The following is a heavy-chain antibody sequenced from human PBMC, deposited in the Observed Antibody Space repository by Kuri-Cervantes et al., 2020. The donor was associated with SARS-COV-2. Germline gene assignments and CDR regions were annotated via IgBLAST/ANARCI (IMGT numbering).Heavy chain of an antibody. CDR2: INHSGST. D-gene: IGHD1-7*01. CDR3: ARGSMYNWNYRRANYYYGMDV. V-gene: IGHV4-34*01. Sequence: LRLSCAVYGGSFSGYYWSWIRQPPGKGLEWIGEINHSGSTNYNPSLKSRVTISVDTSKNQFSLKLSSVTAADTAVYYCARGSMYNWNYRRANYYYGMDVWGQGTTVTVSS. J-gene: IGHJ6*02. CDR1: GGSFSGYY.